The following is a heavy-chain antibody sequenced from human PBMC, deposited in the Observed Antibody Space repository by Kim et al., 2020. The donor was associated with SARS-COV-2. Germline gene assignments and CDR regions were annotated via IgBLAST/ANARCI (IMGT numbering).Heavy chain of an antibody. J-gene: IGHJ5*02. CDR1: GYTFTSYA. Sequence: ASVMVSCKASGYTFTSYAMHWVRQAPGQRLEWMGWINAGNGNTKYSQKFQGRVTITRDTSASTAYMELSSLRSEDTAVYYCARWVVAATSWFDPWGQGTLVTVSS. CDR3: ARWVVAATSWFDP. D-gene: IGHD2-15*01. CDR2: INAGNGNT. V-gene: IGHV1-3*01.